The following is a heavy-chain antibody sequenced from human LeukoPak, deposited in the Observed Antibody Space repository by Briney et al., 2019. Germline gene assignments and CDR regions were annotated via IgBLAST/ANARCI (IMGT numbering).Heavy chain of an antibody. V-gene: IGHV3-48*04. CDR1: GFTFSSYS. Sequence: PGGSLRLSCAASGFTFSSYSMNWVRQAPGKGLEWVSYISSSSSTIYYADSVKGRFTISRDNAKNSLYLQMNSLGAEDTAVYYCARVGDFDWLSPHDAFDIWGQGTMVTVSS. CDR3: ARVGDFDWLSPHDAFDI. D-gene: IGHD3-9*01. CDR2: ISSSSSTI. J-gene: IGHJ3*02.